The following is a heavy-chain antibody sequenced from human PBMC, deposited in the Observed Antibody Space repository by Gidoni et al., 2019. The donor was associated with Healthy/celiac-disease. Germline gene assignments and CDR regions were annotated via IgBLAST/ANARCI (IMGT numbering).Heavy chain of an antibody. CDR1: GLPLSTSGVG. Sequence: QITLKESGPTLVKPTQTLSLTCTFSGLPLSTSGVGVGWIRQPPGKALEWLALIYWDDDKRYSPSLKSRLTITEDTSKNQVVLTMTDVDPVDTATYYCAHRLILYGSGEFDYWGQGTLVTVSS. CDR3: AHRLILYGSGEFDY. CDR2: IYWDDDK. V-gene: IGHV2-5*02. D-gene: IGHD3-10*01. J-gene: IGHJ4*02.